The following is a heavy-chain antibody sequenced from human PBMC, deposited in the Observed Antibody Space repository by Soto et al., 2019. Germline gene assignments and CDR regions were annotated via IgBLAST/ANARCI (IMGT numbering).Heavy chain of an antibody. CDR2: INWNGGST. CDR3: ARVGGRTHCSSTSCSFDY. J-gene: IGHJ4*02. Sequence: GGSLRLSCAASGFTFDDYGMSWVRQAPGKGLEWVSGINWNGGSTGYADSVEGRFTISRDNAKNSLYLQMNSLRAEDTALYHCARVGGRTHCSSTSCSFDYWGQGTLVTVSS. D-gene: IGHD2-2*01. V-gene: IGHV3-20*01. CDR1: GFTFDDYG.